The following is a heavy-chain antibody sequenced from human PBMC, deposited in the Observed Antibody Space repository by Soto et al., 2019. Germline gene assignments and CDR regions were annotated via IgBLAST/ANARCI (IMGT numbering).Heavy chain of an antibody. D-gene: IGHD3-9*01. J-gene: IGHJ4*02. V-gene: IGHV1-18*01. CDR3: ARSLHYDILTGPIWGSFDY. CDR1: GYTFTSYG. Sequence: QVQLVQSGAEVKKPGASVKVSCKASGYTFTSYGISWVRQAPGQGLEWMGWISAYNGNTNYAQKLQGRVTMTTDTSTSTAYMELRSLRSDDTAVYYCARSLHYDILTGPIWGSFDYWGQGTLVTVSS. CDR2: ISAYNGNT.